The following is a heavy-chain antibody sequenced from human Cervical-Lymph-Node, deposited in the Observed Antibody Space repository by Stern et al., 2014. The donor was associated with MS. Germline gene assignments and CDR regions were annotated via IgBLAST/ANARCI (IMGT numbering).Heavy chain of an antibody. CDR2: IPPRGSA. Sequence: DQLVESGPGLVKPSQTLSLTCTVSGGSISSGSDYWSWIRQPVGKGLEWIGRIPPRGSAFSTPSLKSRVPISTDTSMNQFSLELNSATAADTAIYYCASGYRIFDYWGQGILVTVSS. CDR1: GGSISSGSDY. V-gene: IGHV4-61*02. CDR3: ASGYRIFDY. D-gene: IGHD5-18*01. J-gene: IGHJ4*02.